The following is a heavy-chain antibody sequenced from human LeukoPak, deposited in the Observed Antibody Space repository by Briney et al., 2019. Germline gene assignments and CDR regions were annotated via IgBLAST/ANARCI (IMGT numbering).Heavy chain of an antibody. CDR2: VNPNSGGT. V-gene: IGHV1-2*02. CDR1: GYTFTGYY. CDR3: ARDYRLLWFGELSSYYMDV. D-gene: IGHD3-10*01. Sequence: GASVKVSCKASGYTFTGYYMHWVRQAPGQGLEWMGWVNPNSGGTSYAQKFQGRVTMTRDMSTSTVYMELSSLRSEDTAVYYCARDYRLLWFGELSSYYMDVWGKGTTVTVSS. J-gene: IGHJ6*03.